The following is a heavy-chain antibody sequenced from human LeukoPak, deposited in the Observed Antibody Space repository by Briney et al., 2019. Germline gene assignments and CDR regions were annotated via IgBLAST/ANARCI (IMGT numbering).Heavy chain of an antibody. J-gene: IGHJ4*02. D-gene: IGHD4-17*01. V-gene: IGHV3-66*01. Sequence: GGSLRLPCAASGFTVSSNYMSWVRHAPGKGLEWVSVIYSGGSTYYADSVKGRFTISRDNSKNTLYLQMNSLRAEDTAVYYCARVVDGDYAFDWGQGTLVTVSS. CDR1: GFTVSSNY. CDR2: IYSGGST. CDR3: ARVVDGDYAFD.